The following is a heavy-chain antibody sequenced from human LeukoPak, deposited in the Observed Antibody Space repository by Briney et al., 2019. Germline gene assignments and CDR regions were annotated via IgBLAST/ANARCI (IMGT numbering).Heavy chain of an antibody. V-gene: IGHV3-74*01. Sequence: GGSLRLSCAASGFTFNTSWMHWVRQPPGKGPVWVSRINTDGSSTSYADSVKGRFTISRDNAKNTLYLQMNSLRAEDTAVYYCARGGSSRLSGLSSFYYYMDVWGEGTTVTISS. CDR3: ARGGSSRLSGLSSFYYYMDV. J-gene: IGHJ6*03. CDR1: GFTFNTSW. CDR2: INTDGSST. D-gene: IGHD6-13*01.